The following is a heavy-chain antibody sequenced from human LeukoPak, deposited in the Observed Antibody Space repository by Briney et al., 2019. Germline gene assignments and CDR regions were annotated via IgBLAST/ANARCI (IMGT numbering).Heavy chain of an antibody. Sequence: GESLKISCKGSGYIFTSYWIGWVRQMPGKGLEWMGIIYPGDSDTRYSPSFQGQVTISADKSISTAYLQWSSLKASDTAMYYCARQIYGDYEGYYYYMDVWGKGTTVTVSS. CDR1: GYIFTSYW. V-gene: IGHV5-51*01. D-gene: IGHD4-17*01. CDR3: ARQIYGDYEGYYYYMDV. CDR2: IYPGDSDT. J-gene: IGHJ6*03.